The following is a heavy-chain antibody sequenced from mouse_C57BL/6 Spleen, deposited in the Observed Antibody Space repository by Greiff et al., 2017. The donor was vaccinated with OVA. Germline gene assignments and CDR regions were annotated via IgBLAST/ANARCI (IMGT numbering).Heavy chain of an antibody. V-gene: IGHV1-4*01. CDR2: INPSSGYT. Sequence: QVQLKQSGAELARPGASVKMSCKASGYTFTSYTMHWVKQRPGQGLEWIGYINPSSGYTKYNQKFKDKATLTADKSSSTAYMQLSSLTSEDSAVYYCARKYYGSSYEGYYYAMDYWGQVTSVTVSS. CDR3: ARKYYGSSYEGYYYAMDY. J-gene: IGHJ4*01. D-gene: IGHD1-1*01. CDR1: GYTFTSYT.